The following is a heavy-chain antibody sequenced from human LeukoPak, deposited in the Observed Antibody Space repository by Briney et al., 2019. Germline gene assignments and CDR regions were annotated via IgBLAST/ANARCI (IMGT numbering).Heavy chain of an antibody. Sequence: GGSLRLSCAASGFTFSSYGMHWVRQAPGKGLEWVAFIRYDGSNKYYADSVKGRFTISRDNSKNTLYLQMNSLRAEDTAVYYCAKIPNEIVVVPAAIDQELYAFDIWGQGTMVTVSS. CDR1: GFTFSSYG. D-gene: IGHD2-2*01. V-gene: IGHV3-30*02. CDR2: IRYDGSNK. J-gene: IGHJ3*02. CDR3: AKIPNEIVVVPAAIDQELYAFDI.